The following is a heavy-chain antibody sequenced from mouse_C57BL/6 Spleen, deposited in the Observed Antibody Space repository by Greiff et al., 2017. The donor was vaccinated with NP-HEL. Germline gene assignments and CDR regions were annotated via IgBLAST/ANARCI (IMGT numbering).Heavy chain of an antibody. D-gene: IGHD2-4*01. CDR2: IYPGDGDT. CDR3: ARSVYYDYDARGFAY. CDR1: GYAFSSSW. V-gene: IGHV1-82*01. Sequence: VQLQQSGPELVKPGASVKISCKASGYAFSSSWMNWVKQRPGKGLEWIGRIYPGDGDTNYNGKFKGKATLTADKSSSTAYMQLSSLTSEDSAVYFCARSVYYDYDARGFAYWGQGTLVTVSA. J-gene: IGHJ3*01.